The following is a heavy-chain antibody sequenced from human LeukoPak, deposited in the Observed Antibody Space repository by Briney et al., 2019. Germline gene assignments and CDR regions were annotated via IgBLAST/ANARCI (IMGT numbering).Heavy chain of an antibody. V-gene: IGHV4-4*09. J-gene: IGHJ4*02. Sequence: PSETLSLTCTVSGGSISSYYWSWIRQPPGKGLEWMGYIYTSGSTNYNPSLKSRVTISVDTSKNQFSLKLSSVTAADTAVYYCARHSDYYDSSGYYGPFDYWGQGTLVTVSS. CDR3: ARHSDYYDSSGYYGPFDY. CDR1: GGSISSYY. D-gene: IGHD3-22*01. CDR2: IYTSGST.